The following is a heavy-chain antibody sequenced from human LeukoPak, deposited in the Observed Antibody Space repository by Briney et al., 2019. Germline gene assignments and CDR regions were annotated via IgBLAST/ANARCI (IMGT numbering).Heavy chain of an antibody. D-gene: IGHD2/OR15-2a*01. CDR3: ASCSMTNWFDP. V-gene: IGHV4-61*02. CDR1: GGSISSSNYY. CDR2: IYTSGTT. Sequence: NPSETLSLTCTVSGGSISSSNYYWSWIRQPAGKGLEWIGRIYTSGTTNYNPPLKSRVTISIDTSKNQFSLKLSSVTAADTAVYYCASCSMTNWFDPWGQGTLVTVSS. J-gene: IGHJ5*02.